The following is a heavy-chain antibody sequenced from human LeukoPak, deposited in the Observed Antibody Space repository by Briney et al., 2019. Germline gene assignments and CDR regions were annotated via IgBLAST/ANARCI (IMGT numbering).Heavy chain of an antibody. J-gene: IGHJ6*03. V-gene: IGHV4-39*01. CDR2: IYYSGST. CDR3: ARSGLVVPAAFTYYYYYMDV. CDR1: GGSISSSSYY. D-gene: IGHD2-2*01. Sequence: SETLSLTCTVSGGSISSSSYYWGWIRQPPGNGLEWIGSIYYSGSTYYNPSLKSRVTISVDTSKNQFSLKLSSVTAADTAVYYCARSGLVVPAAFTYYYYYMDVWGKGTTVTISS.